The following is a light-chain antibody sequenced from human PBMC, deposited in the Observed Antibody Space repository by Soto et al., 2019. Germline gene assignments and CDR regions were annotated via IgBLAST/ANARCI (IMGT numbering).Light chain of an antibody. CDR2: GNT. Sequence: QSVLTQPPSVSGAPGQRVTISCTGSSSNIGAGYDVHWYQQLPGTAPKLLIYGNTNRPSGVPDRFSGSKSGTSASLAITGLQAEDEADYYCQCYDSSLSGSEVVGGGTKLTVL. CDR1: SSNIGAGYD. CDR3: QCYDSSLSGSEV. J-gene: IGLJ2*01. V-gene: IGLV1-40*01.